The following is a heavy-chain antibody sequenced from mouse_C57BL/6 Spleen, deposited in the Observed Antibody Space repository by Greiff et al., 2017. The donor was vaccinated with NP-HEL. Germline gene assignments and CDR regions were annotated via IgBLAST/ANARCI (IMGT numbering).Heavy chain of an antibody. CDR1: GYAFSSSW. CDR2: IYPGDGDT. D-gene: IGHD3-2*02. CDR3: ARRLPPVDY. V-gene: IGHV1-82*01. J-gene: IGHJ2*01. Sequence: QVQLQQSGPELVKPGASVKISCKASGYAFSSSWMNWVKQRPGKGLEWIGRIYPGDGDTNYNGKFKGKATLTADKSSSTAYMQLSSLTSEDSAVYFCARRLPPVDYWGQGTTLTVSS.